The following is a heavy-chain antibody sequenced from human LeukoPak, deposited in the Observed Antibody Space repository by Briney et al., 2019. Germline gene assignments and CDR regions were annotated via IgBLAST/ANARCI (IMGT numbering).Heavy chain of an antibody. CDR2: INHSGST. Sequence: SETLSLTCTVSGGSISSGSYYWSWIRQPPGKGLEWIGEINHSGSTNYNPSLKSRVTISVDTSKNQFSLKLSSVTAADTAVYYCARGAAPDYWGQGTLVTVSS. V-gene: IGHV4-39*07. CDR1: GGSISSGSYY. D-gene: IGHD2-15*01. J-gene: IGHJ4*02. CDR3: ARGAAPDY.